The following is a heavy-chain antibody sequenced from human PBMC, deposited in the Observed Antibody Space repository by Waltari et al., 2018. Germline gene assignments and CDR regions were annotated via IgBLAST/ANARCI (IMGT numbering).Heavy chain of an antibody. Sequence: QVQLQESGPGLGKPSESLSLTCTVSGGSISTYPWSWIRQPAGRGLGWIGRFYPSGTTNYYPSLKSRVTMSVDASKNLFSLRLSSVTAADTAVYYCARRYNGYDYSYFDYWGQGTLVTVSS. CDR2: FYPSGTT. CDR3: ARRYNGYDYSYFDY. CDR1: GGSISTYP. V-gene: IGHV4-4*07. J-gene: IGHJ4*02. D-gene: IGHD5-12*01.